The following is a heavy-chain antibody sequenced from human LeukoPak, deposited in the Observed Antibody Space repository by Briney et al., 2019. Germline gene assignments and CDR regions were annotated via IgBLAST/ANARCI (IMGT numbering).Heavy chain of an antibody. V-gene: IGHV3-23*01. Sequence: GGSLRLSCAASGFTFSSHAMTWVRQVPGKGLEWVSVISTSGGTTYYADSVKGRFIISRDNSKNTLYLQMNSLRDEDRAVYYCAKGGSGWHYFASWGQGTLVTVSS. CDR3: AKGGSGWHYFAS. CDR2: ISTSGGTT. J-gene: IGHJ4*02. D-gene: IGHD6-19*01. CDR1: GFTFSSHA.